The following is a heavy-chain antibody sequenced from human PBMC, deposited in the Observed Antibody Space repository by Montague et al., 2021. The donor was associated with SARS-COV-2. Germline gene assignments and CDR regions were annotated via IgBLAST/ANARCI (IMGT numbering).Heavy chain of an antibody. CDR3: TRVRQQLVRTYYLDY. D-gene: IGHD6-13*01. CDR1: GGSFNHHY. J-gene: IGHJ4*02. Sequence: SETLSLTCAVYGGSFNHHYWTWIRQAPGKGLEWIGEVNHSGGTNYNPSLKSRVTIPVDTSKNQFSLKLNSLTAADTAVYYCTRVRQQLVRTYYLDYWGQGTLVTVSS. V-gene: IGHV4-34*01. CDR2: VNHSGGT.